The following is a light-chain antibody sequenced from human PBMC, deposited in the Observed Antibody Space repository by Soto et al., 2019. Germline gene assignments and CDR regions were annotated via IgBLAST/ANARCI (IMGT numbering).Light chain of an antibody. CDR1: SSNIGSNT. CDR2: SNN. CDR3: ATWDDSLNAWV. J-gene: IGLJ3*02. Sequence: QSVLTQPPSASGTPGQRVTISCSGGSSNIGSNTLNWYQQLPGTAPKLLIYSNNQRPSGVPDRFSGSKSGTSASLAISGLQSEDEADYYCATWDDSLNAWVFGGGTKLTVL. V-gene: IGLV1-44*01.